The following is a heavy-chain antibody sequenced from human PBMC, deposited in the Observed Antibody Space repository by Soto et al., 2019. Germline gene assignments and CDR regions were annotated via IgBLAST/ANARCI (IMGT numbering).Heavy chain of an antibody. J-gene: IGHJ4*02. Sequence: EVQLVQSGGGLVKPGESLRLSCAASGFTFSSYSMNWVRQAPGKGLEWVSLVSFDSNYIYYADSVKGRFTISRDNAKNSVYLQMNSLRAEDTAVYYCARERGWQLYFDYWGQGALVTVSS. CDR3: ARERGWQLYFDY. CDR1: GFTFSSYS. D-gene: IGHD6-13*01. V-gene: IGHV3-21*01. CDR2: VSFDSNYI.